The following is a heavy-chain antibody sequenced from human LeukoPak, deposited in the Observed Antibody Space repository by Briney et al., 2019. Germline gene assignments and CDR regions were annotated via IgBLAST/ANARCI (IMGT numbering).Heavy chain of an antibody. V-gene: IGHV1-18*01. CDR2: ISGYNGYT. J-gene: IGHJ5*02. Sequence: ASVTVTCKASGYTFTSYGISWVRQAPGQGLEWMGWISGYNGYTHYAHNLQGRVTMTTDTSTSTAYMELRSLRSDDTAVYYCARDEARYSSGHYPKWFDPWGQGTLVTVSS. CDR1: GYTFTSYG. D-gene: IGHD3-22*01. CDR3: ARDEARYSSGHYPKWFDP.